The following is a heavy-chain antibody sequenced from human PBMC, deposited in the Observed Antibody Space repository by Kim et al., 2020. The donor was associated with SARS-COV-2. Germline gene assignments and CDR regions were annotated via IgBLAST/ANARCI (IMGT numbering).Heavy chain of an antibody. CDR1: GGSFSGYY. V-gene: IGHV4-34*01. J-gene: IGHJ4*02. CDR2: INHSGST. Sequence: SETLSHTCAVYGGSFSGYYWSWIRQPPGKGLEWIGEINHSGSTNYNPSPKSRVTISVDTSKNQFSLKLSSVTAADTAVYYCARGQYSSSWYGVKRHFDYWGQGTLVPVSS. D-gene: IGHD6-13*01. CDR3: ARGQYSSSWYGVKRHFDY.